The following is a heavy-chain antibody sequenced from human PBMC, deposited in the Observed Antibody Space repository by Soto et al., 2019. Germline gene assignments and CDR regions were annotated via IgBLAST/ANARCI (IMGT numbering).Heavy chain of an antibody. D-gene: IGHD3-22*01. V-gene: IGHV4-34*01. CDR2: INHSGST. J-gene: IGHJ6*02. Sequence: SETLSLTCAVYGGSFSGYYWSWIRQPPGKGLEWIGEINHSGSTNYNPSLKSRVTISVDTSKNQFSLKLSSVTAADTAVHYCARFRPLVVTSYGMDVWGQGTTVTVSS. CDR1: GGSFSGYY. CDR3: ARFRPLVVTSYGMDV.